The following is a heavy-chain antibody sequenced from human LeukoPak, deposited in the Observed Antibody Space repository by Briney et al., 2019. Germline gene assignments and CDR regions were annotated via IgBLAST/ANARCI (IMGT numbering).Heavy chain of an antibody. CDR3: ARDLLGYCSSTSCPRTGYGMDV. CDR1: GGTFSRYA. D-gene: IGHD2-2*01. J-gene: IGHJ6*04. CDR2: IIPIFGTA. Sequence: SVKVSCKASGGTFSRYAISWVRQPPGQGLEWMGGIIPIFGTANYAQKFQGRVTITADESTSTAYMELSSLRSEDTAVYYCARDLLGYCSSTSCPRTGYGMDVWGKATTVTVSS. V-gene: IGHV1-69*13.